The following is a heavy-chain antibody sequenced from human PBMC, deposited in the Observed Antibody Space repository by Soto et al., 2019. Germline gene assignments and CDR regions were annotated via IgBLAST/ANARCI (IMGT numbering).Heavy chain of an antibody. D-gene: IGHD1-26*01. V-gene: IGHV1-69*13. CDR1: GGTFSSYA. J-gene: IGHJ6*02. Sequence: SVKVSCKASGGTFSSYAISWVRQAPGQGLEWMGGIIPIFGTANYAQKFQGRVTITADESTSTAYMELCSLRSEDTAVYYCAREWDGRSKYYYYYGMDVWGQGTTVTVSS. CDR3: AREWDGRSKYYYYYGMDV. CDR2: IIPIFGTA.